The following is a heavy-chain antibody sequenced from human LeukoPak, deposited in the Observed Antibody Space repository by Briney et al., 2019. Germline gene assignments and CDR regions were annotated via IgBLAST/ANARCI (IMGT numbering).Heavy chain of an antibody. V-gene: IGHV3-15*07. D-gene: IGHD6-13*01. J-gene: IGHJ4*02. Sequence: GGSLRLSCAASGFTFSSAWMNWVRQAPGKGLEWVGRIKSETDGGTTDYAAPVKGTFTISRDDSENTLYLQMNGLKTEDTAVYYCTRRSSAAGRQYFDYWGQGTLVTVSS. CDR2: IKSETDGGTT. CDR1: GFTFSSAW. CDR3: TRRSSAAGRQYFDY.